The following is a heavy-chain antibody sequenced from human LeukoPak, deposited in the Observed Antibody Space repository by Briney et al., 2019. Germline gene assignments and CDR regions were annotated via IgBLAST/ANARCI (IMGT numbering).Heavy chain of an antibody. J-gene: IGHJ4*02. CDR1: GFTFSDYY. CDR2: ISSSSSTI. D-gene: IGHD6-13*01. CDR3: AKDTAIEQQLPYYFDY. V-gene: IGHV3-11*01. Sequence: PGGSLRLSCAASGFTFSDYYMSWIRQAPGKGLEWVSYISSSSSTIYYADSVKGRFTISRDNAKNSLYLQMNSLRAEDTALYYCAKDTAIEQQLPYYFDYWGQGTLVTVSS.